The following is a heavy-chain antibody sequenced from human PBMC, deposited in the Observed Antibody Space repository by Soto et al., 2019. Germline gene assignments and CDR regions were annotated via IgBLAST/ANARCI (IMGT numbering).Heavy chain of an antibody. J-gene: IGHJ4*02. Sequence: QVHLVESGGGVVQPGTSLRLSYAASGFSFSIFGMHWVRQAPGKGLEWVAGIWYDGSNKYYADSVKGRFSISRDNSKNTLYLQMNSLRAEDTAVYYCARDDKDEYGADRGGFGCWGQGTLVTVSS. CDR3: ARDDKDEYGADRGGFGC. CDR1: GFSFSIFG. D-gene: IGHD2-8*01. CDR2: IWYDGSNK. V-gene: IGHV3-33*01.